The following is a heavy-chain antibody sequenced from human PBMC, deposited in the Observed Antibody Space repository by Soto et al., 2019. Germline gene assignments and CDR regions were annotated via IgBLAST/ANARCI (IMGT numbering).Heavy chain of an antibody. Sequence: GGSLRLSCAAAGFTVTSNYMSWVRQAPGKGLEWVSVIYSGGSTYYADSVKGRFTISRHNSKNTLYLQMNSLRAEDTAVDYCERLSYSSSLRAFDIWGQGTMDTVSS. CDR3: ERLSYSSSLRAFDI. J-gene: IGHJ3*02. CDR2: IYSGGST. CDR1: GFTVTSNY. D-gene: IGHD6-6*01. V-gene: IGHV3-53*04.